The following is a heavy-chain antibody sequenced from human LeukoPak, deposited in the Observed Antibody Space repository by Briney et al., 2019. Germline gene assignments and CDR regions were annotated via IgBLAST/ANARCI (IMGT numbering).Heavy chain of an antibody. V-gene: IGHV4-30-2*01. CDR3: ASLPNYYDSSGYDDYFDY. J-gene: IGHJ4*02. D-gene: IGHD3-22*01. Sequence: SETLSLTCTVSGGSISSGGYSWSWIRQPPGKGLEWIGYIYHSGSTYYNPSLKSRVTISVDRSKNQFSLKLSSVTAADTAVYYCASLPNYYDSSGYDDYFDYWGQGTLVTVSS. CDR1: GGSISSGGYS. CDR2: IYHSGST.